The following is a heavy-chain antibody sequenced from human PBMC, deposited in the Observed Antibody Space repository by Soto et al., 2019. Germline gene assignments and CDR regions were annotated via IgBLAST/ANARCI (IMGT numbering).Heavy chain of an antibody. J-gene: IGHJ4*02. D-gene: IGHD6-6*01. V-gene: IGHV1-18*01. Sequence: GASVKVSCKASGYTFNNSGISWVRQAPGQGLEWMGWISGHDGNTNYAQKLQGRVTMTTDTSTSTAYMELRSLRSDDKAVYYCARDEYSNRWYLDYWGQGTLVTVSS. CDR2: ISGHDGNT. CDR3: ARDEYSNRWYLDY. CDR1: GYTFNNSG.